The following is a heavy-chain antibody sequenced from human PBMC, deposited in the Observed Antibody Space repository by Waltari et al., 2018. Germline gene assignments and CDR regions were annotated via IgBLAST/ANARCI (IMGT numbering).Heavy chain of an antibody. V-gene: IGHV4-39*01. CDR1: GGSISSSSYY. J-gene: IGHJ2*01. Sequence: QLQLQESGPGLVKPSETLSLTCTVSGGSISSSSYYWGWIRQPPGKGLEWIGSIHYSGSTYYSPSRKSRGTISVDTSKTQCSLKLSSVTAADTAVYYCARRGSTVTHWYFDLWGRGTLVTVSS. CDR2: IHYSGST. D-gene: IGHD4-17*01. CDR3: ARRGSTVTHWYFDL.